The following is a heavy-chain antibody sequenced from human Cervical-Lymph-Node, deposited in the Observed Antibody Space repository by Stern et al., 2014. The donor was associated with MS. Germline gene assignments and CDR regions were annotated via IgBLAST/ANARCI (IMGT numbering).Heavy chain of an antibody. J-gene: IGHJ4*02. D-gene: IGHD3-22*01. Sequence: DQLVESGAEVKKPGASVKVSCKASGYTFTSYGISWVRQAPGQGLEWMGWISVYNGNTDYAQKLQDRVTMTTDTSTSTAHMELRSLRSDDTAVYYCARDNYDRGGNSDYWGQGTLVTVSS. V-gene: IGHV1-18*01. CDR2: ISVYNGNT. CDR3: ARDNYDRGGNSDY. CDR1: GYTFTSYG.